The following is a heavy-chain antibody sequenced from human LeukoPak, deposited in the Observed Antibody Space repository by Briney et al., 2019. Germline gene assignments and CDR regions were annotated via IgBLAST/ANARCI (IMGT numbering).Heavy chain of an antibody. CDR2: INPNSGGT. CDR3: ARGDKKENLSGPSGYFDP. J-gene: IGHJ5*02. Sequence: ASVKVSCKASGYTFSALHIHWVRQDPGQGLEWMGWINPNSGGTNFAPKFHGRVSMTRDTSLSTAYMELSSLRSDDTAVYYCARGDKKENLSGPSGYFDPWGQGSLVTVSS. D-gene: IGHD5-18*01. CDR1: GYTFSALH. V-gene: IGHV1-2*02.